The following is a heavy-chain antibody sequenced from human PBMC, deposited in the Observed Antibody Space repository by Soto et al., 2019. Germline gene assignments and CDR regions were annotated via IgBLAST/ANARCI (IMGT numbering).Heavy chain of an antibody. Sequence: GGSLRLSCAASGFTFDDYGMSWVRQAPGKGLEWVSGINWNGGSTGYADSVKGRFTISRDNAKNSLYLQMNSLRAEDTALYYCARGRGEDGDYFNYYYGMDVWGQGTTVTVSS. D-gene: IGHD4-17*01. J-gene: IGHJ6*02. V-gene: IGHV3-20*04. CDR1: GFTFDDYG. CDR3: ARGRGEDGDYFNYYYGMDV. CDR2: INWNGGST.